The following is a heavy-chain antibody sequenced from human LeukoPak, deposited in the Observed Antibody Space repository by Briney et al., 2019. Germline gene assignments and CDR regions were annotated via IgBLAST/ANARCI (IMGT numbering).Heavy chain of an antibody. CDR1: GGSFSGYY. D-gene: IGHD1-26*01. J-gene: IGHJ4*02. CDR3: ARAPPSGTYLGYFDY. CDR2: INHSGST. Sequence: PSETLSLTCAVYGGSFSGYYWSWIRQPPGKGLEWIGEINHSGSTNYNPSLKSRVTISVDTSKNQFSLKLSSVTAADTAVYYCARAPPSGTYLGYFDYWGQGTLVTVSS. V-gene: IGHV4-34*01.